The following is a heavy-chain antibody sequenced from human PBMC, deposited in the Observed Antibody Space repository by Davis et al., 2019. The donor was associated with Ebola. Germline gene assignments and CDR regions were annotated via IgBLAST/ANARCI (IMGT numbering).Heavy chain of an antibody. CDR1: GFTFSSYA. J-gene: IGHJ4*02. V-gene: IGHV3-30-3*02. CDR3: AKPLVDY. Sequence: PGGSLRLSCAASGFTFSSYAMHWVRQAPGKGLEWVAVISYDGSNKYYADSVKGRFTISRDNSKNTLYLQMNSLRAEDTAVYYCAKPLVDYWGQGTLVTVSS. CDR2: ISYDGSNK.